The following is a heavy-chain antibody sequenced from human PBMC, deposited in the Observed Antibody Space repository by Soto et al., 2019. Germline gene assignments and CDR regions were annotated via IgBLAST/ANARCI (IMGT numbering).Heavy chain of an antibody. CDR3: AKDRGVPGFPIVGYIDS. J-gene: IGHJ4*02. Sequence: QVQLVESGGGVVQPGRSLRLSCAASGFTFSSYGIHWVRQAPGKGLEWVAVLSYDGSNKYYADSVKGRFTISRDNSKNTLYLQMNSLRPEDTALYYCAKDRGVPGFPIVGYIDSWGQGTLVTVSS. CDR2: LSYDGSNK. D-gene: IGHD2-15*01. CDR1: GFTFSSYG. V-gene: IGHV3-30*18.